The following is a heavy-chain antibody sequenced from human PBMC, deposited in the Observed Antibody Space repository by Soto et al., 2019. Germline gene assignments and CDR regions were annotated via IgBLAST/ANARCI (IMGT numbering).Heavy chain of an antibody. Sequence: SETLSLTCTVSGGSISSGDYYWSWIRQPPGKGLEWIGYIYYSGSTYYNPSLKSRVSISVDTSKNQFSLKLSSVTAADTAVYCCAREVAVPATQGIDIWGQGXMVTVSS. D-gene: IGHD2-15*01. J-gene: IGHJ3*02. CDR3: AREVAVPATQGIDI. V-gene: IGHV4-30-4*01. CDR1: GGSISSGDYY. CDR2: IYYSGST.